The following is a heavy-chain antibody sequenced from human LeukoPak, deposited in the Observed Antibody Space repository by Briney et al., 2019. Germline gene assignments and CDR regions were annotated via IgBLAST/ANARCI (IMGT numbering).Heavy chain of an antibody. V-gene: IGHV3-7*02. CDR2: IKHDGGEK. Sequence: GGSLRLSCAASGFTFSLYWMTWVRQAPGKGLEWLANIKHDGGEKYFADSVKGRFTTSRDNAKNSLYLQMNSLRAEDTAVYYCAGIVAAAVFDPWGQGTLVTVSS. CDR1: GFTFSLYW. J-gene: IGHJ5*02. CDR3: AGIVAAAVFDP. D-gene: IGHD2-15*01.